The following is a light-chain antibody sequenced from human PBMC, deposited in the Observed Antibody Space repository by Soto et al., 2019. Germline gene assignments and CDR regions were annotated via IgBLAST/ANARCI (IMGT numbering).Light chain of an antibody. V-gene: IGKV3-20*01. CDR3: QQYSSSPRIT. CDR2: DAS. J-gene: IGKJ4*01. CDR1: QCVSSSY. Sequence: EIVLTQSPGTLSLSPGERATLSCRASQCVSSSYLAWYQQRPGQAPRLLIYDASTRATGIPDRFSGSGSGTDFTLTISRLEPEDFALYYCQQYSSSPRITFGGGTKV.